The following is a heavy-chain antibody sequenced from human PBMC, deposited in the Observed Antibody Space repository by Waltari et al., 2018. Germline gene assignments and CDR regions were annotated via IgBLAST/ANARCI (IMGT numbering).Heavy chain of an antibody. J-gene: IGHJ5*02. Sequence: EVQLVETGGGLIQPGGSLRLSCAASGFIVSSNYMSWVRQAPGKGLEWVSVIYSGGSTYYADSVKGRFTISRDNSKNTLYLQMNSLRAEDTAVYYCARDLSNSSSWYGWFDPWGQGTLVTVSS. CDR2: IYSGGST. CDR3: ARDLSNSSSWYGWFDP. V-gene: IGHV3-53*02. CDR1: GFIVSSNY. D-gene: IGHD6-13*01.